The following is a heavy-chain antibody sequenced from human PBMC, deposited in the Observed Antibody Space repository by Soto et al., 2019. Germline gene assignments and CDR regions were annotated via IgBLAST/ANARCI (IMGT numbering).Heavy chain of an antibody. D-gene: IGHD3-16*01. CDR2: IYYSGGT. CDR1: GAALSSGGYF. V-gene: IGHV4-61*08. Sequence: SETLSLTCTVSGAALSSGGYFYTWVRQPPGKGLEWLGYIYYSGGTNYNPSLKSRVTISLDTSKNQFSLRLTSVTAADTAMYYCARTYYDYVLGDAFDIWGQGAMVTVSS. J-gene: IGHJ3*02. CDR3: ARTYYDYVLGDAFDI.